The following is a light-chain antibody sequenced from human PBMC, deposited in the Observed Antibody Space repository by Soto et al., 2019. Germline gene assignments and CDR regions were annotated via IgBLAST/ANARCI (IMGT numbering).Light chain of an antibody. CDR2: DAS. CDR3: QQRSDRLPIT. Sequence: EIVLTQSPATLSLSPGDRGTLSCRASQSVSSHLAWYQQKPGQAPRLLIYDASKRPTGIPARFSGSGSGTDFTLTISSLEPEDSAVYYCQQRSDRLPITFGQGTRLEIK. J-gene: IGKJ5*01. CDR1: QSVSSH. V-gene: IGKV3-11*01.